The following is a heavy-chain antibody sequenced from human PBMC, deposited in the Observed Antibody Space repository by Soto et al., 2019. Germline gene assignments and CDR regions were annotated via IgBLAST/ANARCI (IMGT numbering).Heavy chain of an antibody. D-gene: IGHD4-4*01. CDR1: GGSFSGYY. CDR2: INHSGST. CDR3: ASNGGNPHYYYYYGMDV. V-gene: IGHV4-34*01. Sequence: QVQLQQWGAGLLKPSETLSLTCAVYGGSFSGYYWSWIRQPPGKGLEWIGEINHSGSTNYNPSLKSRVTTAVDTSKNQFSLKLSSVTAADTAVYYCASNGGNPHYYYYYGMDVWGQGTTVTVSS. J-gene: IGHJ6*02.